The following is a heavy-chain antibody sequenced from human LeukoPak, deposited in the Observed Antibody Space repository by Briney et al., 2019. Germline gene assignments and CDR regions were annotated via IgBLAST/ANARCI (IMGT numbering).Heavy chain of an antibody. CDR2: IYHSGST. J-gene: IGHJ4*02. CDR3: ARVEVPSSFDY. CDR1: GGSISSGGYS. V-gene: IGHV4-30-2*01. Sequence: SETLSLTCAVSGGSISSGGYSWSWLRQPPGKGLEWIGYIYHSGSTYYNPSLKSRVTISVDRSKNQFSLKLSSVTAADTAVYYCARVEVPSSFDYWGQGTLVTVSS. D-gene: IGHD2-2*01.